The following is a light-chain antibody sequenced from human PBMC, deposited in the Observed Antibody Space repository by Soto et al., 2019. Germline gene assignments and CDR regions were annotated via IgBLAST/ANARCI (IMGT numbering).Light chain of an antibody. J-gene: IGLJ2*01. CDR3: QSYDSSLSTSVV. V-gene: IGLV1-40*01. Sequence: QPVLTQPPSVTGAPGQRVTISCTGSSSNIGAGYDVHWYQQLPGTAPKLLIYNDNNRPSGVPDRFSGSKSGTSASLVVTGLQAEDEADYYCQSYDSSLSTSVVFGGGTKLTVL. CDR2: NDN. CDR1: SSNIGAGYD.